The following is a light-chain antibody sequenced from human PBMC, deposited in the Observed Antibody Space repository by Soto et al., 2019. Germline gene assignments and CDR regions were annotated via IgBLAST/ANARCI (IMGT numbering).Light chain of an antibody. CDR2: GAS. J-gene: IGKJ3*01. CDR1: QSVSSTY. V-gene: IGKV3-20*01. CDR3: QQYGRSSLT. Sequence: EIVLTQSPCTLSLSPGERATLSCRASQSVSSTYLAWYQQKPGQAPRLLIYGASSRASGIPDRFSGSGSGTDFTLTISRLDPEDFAVYYCQQYGRSSLTFGPGTKVDIK.